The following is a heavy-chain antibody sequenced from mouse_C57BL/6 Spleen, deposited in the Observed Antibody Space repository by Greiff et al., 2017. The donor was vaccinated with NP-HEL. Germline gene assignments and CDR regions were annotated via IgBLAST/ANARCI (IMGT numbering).Heavy chain of an antibody. CDR2: IDPSDSYT. Sequence: QVQLKQSGAELVMPGASVKLSCKASGYTFTSYWMHWVKQRPGQGLEWIGEIDPSDSYTNYNQKFKGKSTLTVDKSSSTAYMQLSSLTSEDSAVYYCARTAQARYFEVWGTGTTVTVSS. CDR1: GYTFTSYW. V-gene: IGHV1-69*01. J-gene: IGHJ1*03. CDR3: ARTAQARYFEV. D-gene: IGHD3-2*02.